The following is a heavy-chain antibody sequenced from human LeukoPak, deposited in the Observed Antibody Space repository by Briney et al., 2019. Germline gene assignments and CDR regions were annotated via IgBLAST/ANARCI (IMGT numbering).Heavy chain of an antibody. CDR3: AKGGGVSVDTIFGVVIHNGYYFDY. J-gene: IGHJ4*02. V-gene: IGHV3-23*01. D-gene: IGHD3-3*01. CDR2: ISGSGGST. Sequence: RAGGSLRLSCAASGFTFSSYAMSWVRQAPGKGLEWVSAISGSGGSTYYADSVKGRFTISRDNSKNTLYLQMNSLRAEGTAVYYCAKGGGVSVDTIFGVVIHNGYYFDYWGQGTLVTVSS. CDR1: GFTFSSYA.